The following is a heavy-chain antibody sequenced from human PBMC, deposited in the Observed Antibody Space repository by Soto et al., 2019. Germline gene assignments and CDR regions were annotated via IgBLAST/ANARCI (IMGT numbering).Heavy chain of an antibody. CDR3: TRGRPPRY. V-gene: IGHV4-34*01. CDR2: IDHTGTT. Sequence: PSETLSLTCAVSDESFSGYYWSWIRQSPGKGLEWIGDIDHTGTTHYNPSLKNRVTILVDRSKKHFSLTLTSVTTADTAEYFCTRGRPPRYWGQGTPVTVSS. CDR1: DESFSGYY. J-gene: IGHJ4*02.